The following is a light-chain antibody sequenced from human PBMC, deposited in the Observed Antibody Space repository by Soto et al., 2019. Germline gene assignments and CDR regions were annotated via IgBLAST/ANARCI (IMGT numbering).Light chain of an antibody. CDR1: QSVRSN. CDR3: QQYNKWPPYT. J-gene: IGKJ2*01. CDR2: GAS. Sequence: EIVMTQSPVTLSVSPGERATLSCRASQSVRSNLAWYQQKPGQAPRLLIYGASTRATGIPARFSGSGSGTEFTLTISSLHSEDFAVYYCQQYNKWPPYTFGQGTKLEIK. V-gene: IGKV3-15*01.